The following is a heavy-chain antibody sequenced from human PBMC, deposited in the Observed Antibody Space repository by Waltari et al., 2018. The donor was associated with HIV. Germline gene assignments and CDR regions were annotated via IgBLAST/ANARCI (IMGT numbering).Heavy chain of an antibody. CDR1: GYTFIAYA. J-gene: IGHJ6*02. D-gene: IGHD3-10*01. CDR3: ARGVALVRGVKIRGHMDV. V-gene: IGHV1-18*01. CDR2: INNYDGQT. Sequence: VQLVQSGAEVKWPGASVRVSCTASGYTFIAYALHWVRQAPGQGLEWMGWINNYDGQTNFAEKFQGRVTMTTDTSKSTAYMELRSLRSDDTAVYFCARGVALVRGVKIRGHMDVWGQGTTVTVSS.